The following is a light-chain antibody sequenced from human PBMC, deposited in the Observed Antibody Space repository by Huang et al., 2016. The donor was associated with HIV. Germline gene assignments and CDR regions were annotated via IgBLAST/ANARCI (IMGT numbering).Light chain of an antibody. Sequence: DIQMTQFPSTLSASIGDRVTITCRASQSVITRLAWYQQKPGKAPRLLIHEASSLETGVPSRFSGSGSGTEFTLTISSLQPDDSATYSCQQYNTFTFGPGTKVDI. CDR3: QQYNTFT. V-gene: IGKV1-5*03. CDR2: EAS. CDR1: QSVITR. J-gene: IGKJ3*01.